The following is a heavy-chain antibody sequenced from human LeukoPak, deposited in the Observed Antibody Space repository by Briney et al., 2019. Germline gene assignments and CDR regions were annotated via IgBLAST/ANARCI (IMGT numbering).Heavy chain of an antibody. CDR2: ISAYNGNA. Sequence: ASVNVSSTASGYTFSRYGISWVRQAPGHGLEWMGWISAYNGNAKYAQTLQGRVTMTTDTSTSTAYMELRSLTSDDTAVYYCARTVDSYNWRENWFDPWGQGTLVTVSS. CDR3: ARTVDSYNWRENWFDP. V-gene: IGHV1-18*01. J-gene: IGHJ5*02. CDR1: GYTFSRYG. D-gene: IGHD1-20*01.